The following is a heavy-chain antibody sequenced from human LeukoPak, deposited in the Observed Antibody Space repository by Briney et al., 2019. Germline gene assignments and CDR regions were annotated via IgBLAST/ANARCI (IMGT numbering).Heavy chain of an antibody. CDR2: IFYSGST. Sequence: PSETLSLTCTVSGGSISSYYWSWIRQPPGKGLQWIGYIFYSGSTNYNPSLKSRVTISVDTSKNQFSLKLTSVTAADTAVYYCARHELAWYGPDYWGQGTLVTVSP. CDR1: GGSISSYY. V-gene: IGHV4-59*08. J-gene: IGHJ4*02. D-gene: IGHD3/OR15-3a*01. CDR3: ARHELAWYGPDY.